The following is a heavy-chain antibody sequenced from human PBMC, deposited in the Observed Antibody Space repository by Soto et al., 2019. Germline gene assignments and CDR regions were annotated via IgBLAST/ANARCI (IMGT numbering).Heavy chain of an antibody. CDR2: FESGGSI. CDR3: ARAGVTPDFFDY. J-gene: IGHJ4*02. V-gene: IGHV3-53*01. CDR1: GFSVRTNY. Sequence: GGSLRLSCAASGFSVRTNYMSWVRQAPGKGLEWVSVFESGGSIYYADSVKGRFIISRDYAKNTVYLQMNSPRAEDTAVYYCARAGVTPDFFDYWGQGTLVTVSS. D-gene: IGHD2-21*02.